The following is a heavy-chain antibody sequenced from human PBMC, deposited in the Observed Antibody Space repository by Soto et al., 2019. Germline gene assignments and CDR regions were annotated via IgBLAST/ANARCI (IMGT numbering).Heavy chain of an antibody. CDR1: GFTFSSYW. CDR3: ARDPSSYYYGSGYYYYGMDV. V-gene: IGHV3-74*01. J-gene: IGHJ6*02. D-gene: IGHD3-10*01. Sequence: GGSLRLSCAASGFTFSSYWMHWVRQAPGKGLVWVSRINSDGSSTSYADSVKGRFTISRDNAKNTLYLQMNSLRAEDTAVYYCARDPSSYYYGSGYYYYGMDVWGQGTTVTVSS. CDR2: INSDGSST.